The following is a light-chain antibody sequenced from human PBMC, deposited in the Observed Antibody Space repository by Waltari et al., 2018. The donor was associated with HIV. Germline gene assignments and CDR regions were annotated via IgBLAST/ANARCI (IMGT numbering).Light chain of an antibody. J-gene: IGLJ1*01. V-gene: IGLV1-44*01. CDR1: FSNIGSNT. CDR2: GSS. Sequence: QSVRTQPPSASGAPGQRVTISCSGSFSNIGSNTVNWYQQLPGTAPRLLIYGSSQRPSGVPDRCSGSRADTSASLDISGLHSEDEGDYYCAVWDDSLSEYVFATGTKVFVL. CDR3: AVWDDSLSEYV.